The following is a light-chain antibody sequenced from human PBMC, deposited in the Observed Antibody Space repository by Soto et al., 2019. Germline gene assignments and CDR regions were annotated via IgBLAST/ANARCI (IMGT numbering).Light chain of an antibody. CDR3: QQYNSDSYT. Sequence: DIQMTQSPSTLSASVGDRVTITCRASQSIGEWLAWFPQKPGKAPKPMLFAASTLESGVPPRFSGSGSGTDCTLTISSLQPDEFATYFCQQYNSDSYTFGQGTKLEIK. V-gene: IGKV1-5*03. J-gene: IGKJ2*01. CDR2: AAS. CDR1: QSIGEW.